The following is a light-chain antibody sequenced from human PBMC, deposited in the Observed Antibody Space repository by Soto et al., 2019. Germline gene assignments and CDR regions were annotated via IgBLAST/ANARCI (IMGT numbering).Light chain of an antibody. CDR1: SSDIGCYNY. J-gene: IGLJ1*01. Sequence: QSALTQPASVSGSPGQSITISCTGTSSDIGCYNYVSWYQQYPGKAPKFMIYDVSNRPSGVSNRFSGSKSGNTASLTISGLQAEDEADYYCSSYISSSTYVFGTGTKVTVL. CDR2: DVS. V-gene: IGLV2-14*01. CDR3: SSYISSSTYV.